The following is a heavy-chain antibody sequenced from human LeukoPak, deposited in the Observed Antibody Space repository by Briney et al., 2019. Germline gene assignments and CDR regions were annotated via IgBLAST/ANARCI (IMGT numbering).Heavy chain of an antibody. CDR1: GFTFSDYY. Sequence: PGGSLRLSCAASGFTFSDYYMSWIRQAPGKGLEWVSYISSSSSYTNYADSVKGRFTISRDNAKNSLYLQMNSLRAEDTAVYYCAREYYGSGSPLLRFDYWGQGTLVTVSS. D-gene: IGHD3-10*01. J-gene: IGHJ4*02. V-gene: IGHV3-11*06. CDR2: ISSSSSYT. CDR3: AREYYGSGSPLLRFDY.